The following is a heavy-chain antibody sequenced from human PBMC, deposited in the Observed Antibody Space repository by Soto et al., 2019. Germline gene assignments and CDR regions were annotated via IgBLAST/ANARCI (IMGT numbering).Heavy chain of an antibody. D-gene: IGHD1-1*01. V-gene: IGHV4-38-2*02. Sequence: PSETLSLPCAVSGYSISSGYYWGSIRQPPGKGLGWIGSIYHSGSTYYNPSLKSRVTISVDTSKNQFSLKLSSVSAADTAVYYCARETGTTISDYRGQGTLVTVSS. J-gene: IGHJ4*02. CDR2: IYHSGST. CDR3: ARETGTTISDY. CDR1: GYSISSGYY.